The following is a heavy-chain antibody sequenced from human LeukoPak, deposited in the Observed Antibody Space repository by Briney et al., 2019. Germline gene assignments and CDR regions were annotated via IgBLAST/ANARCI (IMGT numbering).Heavy chain of an antibody. D-gene: IGHD1-26*01. CDR3: ARDESITWDPPFDY. V-gene: IGHV4-4*07. J-gene: IGHJ4*02. CDR1: GGSISGYY. Sequence: SETLSLTCTVSGGSISGYYWSWIRQPAGKGLEWIGRMTTSGSSHYNPSLRSRVTISLDTSANQFSLKLGSVTAADTAVYYCARDESITWDPPFDYWGQGTLVTVSS. CDR2: MTTSGSS.